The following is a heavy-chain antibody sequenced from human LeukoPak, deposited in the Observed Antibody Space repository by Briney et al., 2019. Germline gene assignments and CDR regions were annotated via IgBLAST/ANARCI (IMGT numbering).Heavy chain of an antibody. Sequence: GGSLRLSCAASGFTFSSYAMHWVRQAPGKGLQWVANILASGGPTYYADSVKGRFIISRDNSKNTVYLQMNSLRVEDTAIYYCAKDLRPDGVDNFDHWGQGILVTVSS. J-gene: IGHJ4*02. CDR3: AKDLRPDGVDNFDH. V-gene: IGHV3-23*01. CDR1: GFTFSSYA. CDR2: ILASGGPT. D-gene: IGHD2-8*01.